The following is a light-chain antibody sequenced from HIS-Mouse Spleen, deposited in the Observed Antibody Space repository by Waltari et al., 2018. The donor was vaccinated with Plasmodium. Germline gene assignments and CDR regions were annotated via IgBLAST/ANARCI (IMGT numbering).Light chain of an antibody. CDR1: KVISIY. Sequence: DIQLTPSPSFLSASVGDRVPITCRASKVISIYLAWYQQKPGKAPKLLIYATSTLQSGVPSRFSGSGSGTEFTLTISSLQPEDFATYYCQQLNSYPPITFGPGTKVDIK. J-gene: IGKJ3*01. CDR2: ATS. V-gene: IGKV1-9*01. CDR3: QQLNSYPPIT.